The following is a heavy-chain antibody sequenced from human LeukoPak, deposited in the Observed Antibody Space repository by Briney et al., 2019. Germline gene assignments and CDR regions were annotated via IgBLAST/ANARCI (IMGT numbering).Heavy chain of an antibody. Sequence: GGPLRLSCAASGFTFRAYAMHWVRQAPGKGLEWLAVISNDGTIQYYADSVKGRFTISRDNSRNIMNLQTDSLRPEDTALYYCARAMVRGVVPYWGRGTLVTVSS. CDR3: ARAMVRGVVPY. D-gene: IGHD3-10*01. J-gene: IGHJ4*02. V-gene: IGHV3-30*04. CDR2: ISNDGTIQ. CDR1: GFTFRAYA.